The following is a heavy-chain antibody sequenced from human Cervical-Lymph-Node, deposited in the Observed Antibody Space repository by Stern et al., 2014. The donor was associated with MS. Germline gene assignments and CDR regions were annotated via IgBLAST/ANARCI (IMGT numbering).Heavy chain of an antibody. J-gene: IGHJ4*02. D-gene: IGHD6-19*01. Sequence: VQLVQSGGGLVQPGGSLRLSCAASGFTFSNYAMNWVRQAPGKGLEWVSPISDNGGSTYYADSVRGRFTISRDNSKNTLYLQMHNLRTEDTAVYYCARDRARSMVAAGTVDFWGQGTLVTVYS. CDR2: ISDNGGST. CDR3: ARDRARSMVAAGTVDF. V-gene: IGHV3-23*04. CDR1: GFTFSNYA.